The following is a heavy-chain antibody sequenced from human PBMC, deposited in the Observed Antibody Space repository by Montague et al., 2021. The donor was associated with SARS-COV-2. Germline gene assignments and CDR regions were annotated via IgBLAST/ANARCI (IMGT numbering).Heavy chain of an antibody. J-gene: IGHJ3*02. D-gene: IGHD5-12*01. CDR1: GGSFSSNNYY. Sequence: SETLSLTCTVSGGSFSSNNYYWDWIRQPPGKGLEWIGSIYDSGNTYYNPSLKSRVTISVDTSKNHFSLKLNSVTAADTAVYYCARRGRKLLPVATTIGGFDIWGQGTMVTVSS. CDR2: IYDSGNT. CDR3: ARRGRKLLPVATTIGGFDI. V-gene: IGHV4-39*02.